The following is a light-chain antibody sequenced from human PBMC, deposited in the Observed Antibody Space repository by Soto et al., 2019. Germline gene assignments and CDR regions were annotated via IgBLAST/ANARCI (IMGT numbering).Light chain of an antibody. CDR2: GAS. J-gene: IGKJ5*01. CDR1: QSVNSN. V-gene: IGKV3-15*01. Sequence: EIVMTQSPATLSVSPGERATLSCRASQSVNSNLAWYQQKPGQAPRLLICGASTTATGIPARFSGSGSGTAFTLTISSLQSEDFAVYYCQHYNNWPFTSGQGTRLEIK. CDR3: QHYNNWPFT.